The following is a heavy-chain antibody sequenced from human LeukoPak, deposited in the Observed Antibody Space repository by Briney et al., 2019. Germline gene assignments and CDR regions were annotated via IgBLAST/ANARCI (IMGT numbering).Heavy chain of an antibody. J-gene: IGHJ4*02. D-gene: IGHD3-22*01. V-gene: IGHV3-7*01. CDR1: GFTFSSYW. CDR2: ITQDGSEK. CDR3: ARGSYYYDSSGYCIFDY. Sequence: GGSLRLSCAASGFTFSSYWMSWVRQAPGKGLEWVANITQDGSEKYYVDSVKGRFTISRDNAKNSLYLQMNSLRAEDTAVYYCARGSYYYDSSGYCIFDYWGQGTLVTVSS.